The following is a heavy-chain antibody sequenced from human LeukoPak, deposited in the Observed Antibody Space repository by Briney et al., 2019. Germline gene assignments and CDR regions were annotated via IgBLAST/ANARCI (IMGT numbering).Heavy chain of an antibody. CDR2: IYYSGST. CDR1: GASISDAAYY. V-gene: IGHV4-61*08. J-gene: IGHJ4*02. D-gene: IGHD3-22*01. Sequence: SQTLSLTCTVSGASISDAAYYWSWIRQPPGKGLEWIGYIYYSGSTNYNPSLKSRVTISVDTSKNQFSLKLSSVTAADTAVYYCARDPNYDSSGYTFDYWGQGTLVTVSS. CDR3: ARDPNYDSSGYTFDY.